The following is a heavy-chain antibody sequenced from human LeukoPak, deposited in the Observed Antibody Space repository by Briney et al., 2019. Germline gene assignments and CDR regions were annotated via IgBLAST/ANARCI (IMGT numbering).Heavy chain of an antibody. V-gene: IGHV3-53*01. CDR3: ARYRHLGY. CDR1: GFTVSSNY. J-gene: IGHJ4*02. CDR2: IYSGGNT. Sequence: GGSLRLSCAASGFTVSSNYMSWVRQAPGKGLEWVSVIYSGGNTYYADSVKGRFTISRDNGKNSLYLQMNSLRAEDTAVYYCARYRHLGYWGQGTQVTVSS.